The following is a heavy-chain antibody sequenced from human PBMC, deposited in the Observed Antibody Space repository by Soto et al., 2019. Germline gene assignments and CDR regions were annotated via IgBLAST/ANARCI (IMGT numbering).Heavy chain of an antibody. CDR2: ISGSGGST. Sequence: GGSLRLSCAAPGFTFSSYAISWVRQAPWKGLEWVSAISGSGGSTYYADSVKGRFTISRDNSKNTLYLQMNSRRAEDTAVYYCANDRASPPGYLGQGTMVPVSP. J-gene: IGHJ4*02. CDR1: GFTFSSYA. CDR3: ANDRASPPGY. V-gene: IGHV3-23*01.